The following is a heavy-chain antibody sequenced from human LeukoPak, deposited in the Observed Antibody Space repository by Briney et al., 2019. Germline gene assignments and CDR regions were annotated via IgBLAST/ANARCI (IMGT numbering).Heavy chain of an antibody. J-gene: IGHJ4*02. CDR3: AREYTYYYESSGYYSDY. CDR2: ISGSGGST. Sequence: SGGSLRLSCAASGFTFSSYAMSWVRQAPGKGLEWVSAISGSGGSTYYADSVKGRFTISRDNARNSLFLQMNSLRAEDTALYYCAREYTYYYESSGYYSDYWGQGTLVTVSS. V-gene: IGHV3-23*01. D-gene: IGHD3-22*01. CDR1: GFTFSSYA.